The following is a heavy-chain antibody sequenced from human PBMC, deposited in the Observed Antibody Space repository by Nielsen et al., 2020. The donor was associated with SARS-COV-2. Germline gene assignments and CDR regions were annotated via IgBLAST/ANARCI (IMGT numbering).Heavy chain of an antibody. J-gene: IGHJ4*02. CDR3: ARGRAPLRY. Sequence: SETLSLTCGVSGGSINSSSYSWSWIRQAPGKGLEWIAYNYNSAKTMYNSSLKSRVTMSVDTSKNQLSLRLTSVTAADTAVYYCARGRAPLRYWGQGILVTVSS. D-gene: IGHD2-15*01. CDR1: GGSINSSSYS. CDR2: NYNSAKT. V-gene: IGHV4-61*01.